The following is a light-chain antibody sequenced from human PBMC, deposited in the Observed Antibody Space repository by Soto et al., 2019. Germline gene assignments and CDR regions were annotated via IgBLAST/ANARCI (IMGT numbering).Light chain of an antibody. CDR3: GADHGSGSNFVVV. CDR2: VGTGGIVG. J-gene: IGLJ2*01. Sequence: QSVLTQPPSASASLGASVTLTCTLSSGYSNYKVDWYQQRPGKGPRFVMRVGTGGIVGSKGDGIPDRFSVLGSGRNRYLTIKNIQEEDESDYHCGADHGSGSNFVVVFGGGTQLTVL. V-gene: IGLV9-49*01. CDR1: SGYSNYK.